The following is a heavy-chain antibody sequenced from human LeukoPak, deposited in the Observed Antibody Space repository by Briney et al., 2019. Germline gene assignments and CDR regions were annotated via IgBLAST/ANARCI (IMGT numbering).Heavy chain of an antibody. CDR1: GGSFSGCY. J-gene: IGHJ2*01. CDR3: ARVGDSSSWFSDYWYFDL. D-gene: IGHD6-13*01. CDR2: INHSGST. Sequence: SETLSLTCAVYGGSFSGCYWSWIRQPPGKGLEWIGEINHSGSTNYNPSLKSRVTISVDTSKTQFSLKLSSVTAADTAVYYCARVGDSSSWFSDYWYFDLWGRGTLVTVSS. V-gene: IGHV4-34*01.